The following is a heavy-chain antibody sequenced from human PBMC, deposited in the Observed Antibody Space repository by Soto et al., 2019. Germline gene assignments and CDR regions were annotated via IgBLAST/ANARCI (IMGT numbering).Heavy chain of an antibody. CDR2: INAGKGDT. V-gene: IGHV1-3*01. CDR1: GYTFTDYE. D-gene: IGHD6-6*01. J-gene: IGHJ4*02. Sequence: QVQVVQSGTEVKKPGASVKVSCKASGYTFTDYEMHWVRRAPGQTFEWVGGINAGKGDTVYSQNFQARVTISRDTSATTVYMELRSLRSEDTAVYFCARRGRGGSSYFDRWGLGTLVTVSS. CDR3: ARRGRGGSSYFDR.